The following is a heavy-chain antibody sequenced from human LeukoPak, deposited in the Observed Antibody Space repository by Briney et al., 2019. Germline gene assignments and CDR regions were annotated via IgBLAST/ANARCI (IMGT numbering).Heavy chain of an antibody. CDR2: IKQDGSEK. J-gene: IGHJ3*02. CDR3: ARRYFDWFLGAGGSLDI. CDR1: GFTFRGYW. V-gene: IGHV3-7*01. Sequence: PGGSLRLSCAGSGFTFRGYWMHWVRQAPGKGLEWVANIKQDGSEKYYVDSVKGRFTISRDNANDSVYLQMNSLRAEDTAVYYCARRYFDWFLGAGGSLDIWGQGTMVTVSS. D-gene: IGHD3-9*01.